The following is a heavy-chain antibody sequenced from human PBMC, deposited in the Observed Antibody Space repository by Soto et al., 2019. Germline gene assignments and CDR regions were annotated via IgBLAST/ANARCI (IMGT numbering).Heavy chain of an antibody. CDR2: IFYIGST. Sequence: QVQLQESGPGLVKPSQTLSLTCTVSGGSISSGGYYWNWIRQHPGKGLEWIGYIFYIGSTYYNPSLQSRVTIAVDTSKNQFALKLTSVTAADTAVYYCARSVFPWGQGTLVTVSS. CDR3: ARSVFP. J-gene: IGHJ5*02. CDR1: GGSISSGGYY. V-gene: IGHV4-31*03.